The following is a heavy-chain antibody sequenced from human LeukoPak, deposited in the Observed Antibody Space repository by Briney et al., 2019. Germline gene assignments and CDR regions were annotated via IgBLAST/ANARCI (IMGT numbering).Heavy chain of an antibody. CDR1: GFTVSSNY. CDR3: ASRDKGYYYGMDV. J-gene: IGHJ6*02. D-gene: IGHD5-24*01. V-gene: IGHV3-66*01. Sequence: GGSLRLSCAASGFTVSSNYMSWVRQPPGKGLDWASLIYSGGSTYYADSVKGRFTISRDNSKNTLYLQMNSLRAEDTAVYYCASRDKGYYYGMDVWGQGTTVTVSS. CDR2: IYSGGST.